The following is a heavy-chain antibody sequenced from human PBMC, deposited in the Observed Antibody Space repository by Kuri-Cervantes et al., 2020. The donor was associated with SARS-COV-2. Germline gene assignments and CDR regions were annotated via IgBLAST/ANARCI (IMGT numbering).Heavy chain of an antibody. Sequence: SETLSLTCSASGGSISRYYWSWMRQPPGKGLEWIGNIHYSGSTNYNNSLDSRVTISVDTSKNQLSLRLSSVTAADTAVYYCGRLGATKGSHYYGVDVWGQGTTVTVSS. CDR1: GGSISRYY. D-gene: IGHD1-26*01. J-gene: IGHJ6*02. CDR3: GRLGATKGSHYYGVDV. CDR2: IHYSGST. V-gene: IGHV4-59*01.